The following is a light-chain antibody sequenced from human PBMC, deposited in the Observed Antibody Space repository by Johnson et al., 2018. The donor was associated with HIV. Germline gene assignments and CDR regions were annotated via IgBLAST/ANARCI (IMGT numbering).Light chain of an antibody. CDR1: RSNIGNNY. Sequence: QSILAQPPSVSAAPGQKVTISCSGSRSNIGNNYVSWYQQLPGTAPKLLIYENNKRPSGIPDRFSGSKSGTSATLGIPGLQPGDEADYYCGTWDSSLSAGYVFGTGTKVTVL. J-gene: IGLJ1*01. V-gene: IGLV1-51*02. CDR2: ENN. CDR3: GTWDSSLSAGYV.